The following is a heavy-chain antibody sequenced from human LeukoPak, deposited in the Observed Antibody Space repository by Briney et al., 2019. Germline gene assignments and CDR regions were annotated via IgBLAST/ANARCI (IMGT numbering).Heavy chain of an antibody. V-gene: IGHV1-18*01. CDR3: ARGAVLTTTAGGSDY. CDR2: ISAYSGNT. Sequence: ASVKASCKASGYTFTNYGISWVRQAPGQGLDWMGWISAYSGNTHYAQKIQGRVTMTTDTSTSTAYMELRSLTSDDTAVYYCARGAVLTTTAGGSDYWGQGTLVTVSS. J-gene: IGHJ4*02. CDR1: GYTFTNYG. D-gene: IGHD4-23*01.